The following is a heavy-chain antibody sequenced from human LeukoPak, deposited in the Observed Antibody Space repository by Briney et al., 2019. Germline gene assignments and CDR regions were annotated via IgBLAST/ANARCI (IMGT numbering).Heavy chain of an antibody. J-gene: IGHJ4*02. CDR3: ARCYDSSALMLTY. Sequence: GGSLRLSCAASGFTVSSNYMSWVRQAPGKGLEWVSVIYSGGSPYYADSVKGRFTISRDNSKNTLYLQMNSLRAEDTAVYYCARCYDSSALMLTYWGQGTLVTVSS. V-gene: IGHV3-53*01. CDR1: GFTVSSNY. D-gene: IGHD3-22*01. CDR2: IYSGGSP.